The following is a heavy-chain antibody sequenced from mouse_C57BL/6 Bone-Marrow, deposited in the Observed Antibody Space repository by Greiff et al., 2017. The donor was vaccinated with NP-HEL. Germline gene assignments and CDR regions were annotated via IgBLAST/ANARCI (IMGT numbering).Heavy chain of an antibody. CDR2: ISSGGDYI. Sequence: EVKLMESGEGLVKPGGSLKLSCAASGFTFSSYAMSWVRQTPEKRLEWVAYISSGGDYIYYADTVKGRFTISIDNARNTLYLQMSSLKSEDTAMYYCTTIYYGNYGWYFDVWGTGTTVTVSS. V-gene: IGHV5-9-1*02. J-gene: IGHJ1*03. CDR1: GFTFSSYA. CDR3: TTIYYGNYGWYFDV. D-gene: IGHD2-1*01.